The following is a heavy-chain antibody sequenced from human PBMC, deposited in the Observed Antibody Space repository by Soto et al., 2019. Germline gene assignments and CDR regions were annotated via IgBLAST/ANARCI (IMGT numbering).Heavy chain of an antibody. V-gene: IGHV4-30-4*01. J-gene: IGHJ5*02. CDR2: IYYSGST. CDR3: ARFYSSSDHPWFDP. D-gene: IGHD6-6*01. CDR1: VGSISRGDYY. Sequence: SETLSLTCAVSVGSISRGDYYWIWIRQPPGKGLEWIGYIYYSGSTYYNPSLKSRVTISVDTSKNQFSLKLSSVTAADTAVYYCARFYSSSDHPWFDPWGQGTLVTVSS.